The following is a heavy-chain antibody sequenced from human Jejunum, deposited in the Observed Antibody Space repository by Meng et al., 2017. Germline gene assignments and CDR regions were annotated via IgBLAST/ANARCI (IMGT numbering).Heavy chain of an antibody. CDR2: IKQDGSDT. CDR3: ARDLYASGSYDQ. D-gene: IGHD3-10*01. Sequence: GGSLRLSCAASGFTFSNYWVAWVRQAPVNVLEWVGNIKQDGSDTKYVESVKGRFTISRDNAKNSLYLQMNSLRVEDTAVYFCARDLYASGSYDQWGQGTLVTVSS. J-gene: IGHJ5*02. CDR1: GFTFSNYW. V-gene: IGHV3-7*01.